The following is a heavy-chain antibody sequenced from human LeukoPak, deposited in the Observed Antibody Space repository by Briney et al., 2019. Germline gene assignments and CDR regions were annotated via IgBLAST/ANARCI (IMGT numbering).Heavy chain of an antibody. J-gene: IGHJ4*02. CDR3: ARGGSASGSYYKIDY. CDR1: GYTFSSNY. CDR2: INPSGGST. V-gene: IGHV1-46*01. Sequence: ASVKVSCKASGYTFSSNYMHWVRQAPGQGLEWMGIINPSGGSTNYAQKFQGRVTMTRDTSTSTVYMDLSRLTSDDTAIYYCARGGSASGSYYKIDYWGQGTLVTVSS. D-gene: IGHD3-10*01.